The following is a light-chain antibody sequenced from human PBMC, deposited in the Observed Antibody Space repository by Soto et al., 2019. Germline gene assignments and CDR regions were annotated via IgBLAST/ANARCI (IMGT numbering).Light chain of an antibody. Sequence: EIVMTQSPATLSVSPGERATLSCRASQSVSSNLAWYQQKPGQAPRLLIYGAPTRATGIPARFSGSGSGTEFTLTISSLQSEDFAVYYCQQYNNWPPLAFGQGTKVDIK. CDR2: GAP. J-gene: IGKJ1*01. CDR1: QSVSSN. V-gene: IGKV3-15*01. CDR3: QQYNNWPPLA.